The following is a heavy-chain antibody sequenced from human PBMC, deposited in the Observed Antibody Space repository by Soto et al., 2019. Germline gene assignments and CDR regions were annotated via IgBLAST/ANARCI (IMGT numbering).Heavy chain of an antibody. Sequence: SETLSLTCAVYGGSFSGYYWSWIRQPPGKGLEWIGEINHSGSTNYNPSHKSRVTISVDTTKNQFSLKLSSVTAADTAVYYGARGQLGTKSYYFDYWGQGTLVTVSS. D-gene: IGHD6-6*01. CDR3: ARGQLGTKSYYFDY. V-gene: IGHV4-34*01. CDR2: INHSGST. CDR1: GGSFSGYY. J-gene: IGHJ4*02.